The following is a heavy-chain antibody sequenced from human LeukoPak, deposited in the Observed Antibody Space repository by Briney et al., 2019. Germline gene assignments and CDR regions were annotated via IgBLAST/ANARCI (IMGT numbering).Heavy chain of an antibody. D-gene: IGHD6-19*01. CDR1: GGSISSYY. CDR2: IYYSGST. J-gene: IGHJ4*02. Sequence: SETLSLTCTVSGGSISSYYWSWIRQPPGKGLEWIGYIYYSGSTNYNPSLKSRVTISVDTSKNQFSLKLSSVTAADTAVYYCARAGALSSGWYRLFDCWGQGTLVTVSS. CDR3: ARAGALSSGWYRLFDC. V-gene: IGHV4-59*08.